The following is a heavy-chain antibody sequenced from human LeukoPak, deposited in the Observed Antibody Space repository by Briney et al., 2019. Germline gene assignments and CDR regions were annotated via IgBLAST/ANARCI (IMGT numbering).Heavy chain of an antibody. CDR2: IYSGGKT. V-gene: IGHV3-53*01. CDR1: GFTVSSNY. CDR3: ARSYCSSTSCHPPYFEY. Sequence: GGSLRLSCAASGFTVSSNYMSWVRQAPGKGLEWVSLIYSGGKTFYADSVKGRFTISRDNSKNTLYLQMNSLRAEDTAMYYCARSYCSSTSCHPPYFEYWGQGTQATVSS. D-gene: IGHD2-2*01. J-gene: IGHJ4*02.